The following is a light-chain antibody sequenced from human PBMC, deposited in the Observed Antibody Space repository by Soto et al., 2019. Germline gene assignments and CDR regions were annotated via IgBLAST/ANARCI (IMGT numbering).Light chain of an antibody. CDR3: QQYYSWPRGT. CDR1: QSIISN. V-gene: IGKV3-15*01. CDR2: GAS. J-gene: IGKJ1*01. Sequence: EIVVTLSPGTLSVSPGERARLSCRASQSIISNLAWYQQKPGQAPRLLIFGASTRATGIPARFSGSGSGTEFTLTISSLQSADFAVYYCQQYYSWPRGTFGQGTKVDI.